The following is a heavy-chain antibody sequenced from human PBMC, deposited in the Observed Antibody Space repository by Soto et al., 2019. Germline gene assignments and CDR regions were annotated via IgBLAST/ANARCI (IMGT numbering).Heavy chain of an antibody. J-gene: IGHJ4*02. CDR1: GYNFTSYL. CDR3: ARTYYYDRSDYYPFDF. Sequence: PGESLKISFKGSGYNFTSYLISWVRQMPVKGLEWMGIIYPGDSDTRYSPSFQGQVTISADKSISTAFLQWSRLKASDTAIFYCARTYYYDRSDYYPFDFFGQRTLVTFSS. V-gene: IGHV5-51*01. D-gene: IGHD3-22*01. CDR2: IYPGDSDT.